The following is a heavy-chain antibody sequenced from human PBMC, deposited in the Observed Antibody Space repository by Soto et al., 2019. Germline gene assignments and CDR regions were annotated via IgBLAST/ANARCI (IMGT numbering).Heavy chain of an antibody. V-gene: IGHV5-51*01. CDR1: GYSFTSYW. CDR3: ARHGSRTITIFSWFDP. D-gene: IGHD3-3*01. CDR2: IYPGDSDT. J-gene: IGHJ5*02. Sequence: EVQLVQSGAEVKKPGESLKISCKGSGYSFTSYWIGWVRQMPGKGLEWMGIIYPGDSDTRYSPSFQGQVTISADKSISTAYLQWSSLKASDTAMYYCARHGSRTITIFSWFDPWGQGTLVTVSS.